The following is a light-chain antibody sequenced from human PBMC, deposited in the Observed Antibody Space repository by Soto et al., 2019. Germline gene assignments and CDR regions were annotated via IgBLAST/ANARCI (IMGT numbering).Light chain of an antibody. CDR3: HQRQSWPRT. Sequence: EIVLTQSPATLSSFPGDRVTLSCRASQAVNTRLAWYQHKPGQAPRLLIYLTSNRAAGIPARFSGSGSETDFTLTISDVEPEDFEVYYCHQRQSWPRTFGQGTKVDIX. CDR2: LTS. J-gene: IGKJ1*01. CDR1: QAVNTR. V-gene: IGKV3-11*01.